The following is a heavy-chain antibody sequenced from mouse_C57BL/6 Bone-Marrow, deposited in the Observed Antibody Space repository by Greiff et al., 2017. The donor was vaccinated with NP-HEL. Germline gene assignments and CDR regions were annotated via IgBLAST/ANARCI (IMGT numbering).Heavy chain of an antibody. CDR3: ASYYGSSWFAY. V-gene: IGHV1-82*01. D-gene: IGHD1-1*01. J-gene: IGHJ3*01. CDR2: IYPGDGAT. CDR1: VYAFRSSW. Sequence: VKLQESGPELVKPGASVKISCKASVYAFRSSWLNWVKQRPGKGLEWIGRIYPGDGATNYNGTFQGKATLTADKSSSTAYMKLSSLTSEDSAVYFCASYYGSSWFAYWGQGTLVTVSA.